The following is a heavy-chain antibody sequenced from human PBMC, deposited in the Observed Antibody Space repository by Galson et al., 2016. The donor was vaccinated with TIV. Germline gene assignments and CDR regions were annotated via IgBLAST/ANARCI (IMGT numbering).Heavy chain of an antibody. CDR2: INPNNGVT. D-gene: IGHD3-3*01. Sequence: SVKVSCKASGRTFSDYYIHWVRQAPGQGLEWMGWINPNNGVTKYAQIFQGRVTMTRDRSISTAYMELRRLRSDDTAVYYCARGIYDLRFLEGLLYRPAQIDCWGQGTLVTVSS. V-gene: IGHV1-2*02. J-gene: IGHJ4*02. CDR3: ARGIYDLRFLEGLLYRPAQIDC. CDR1: GRTFSDYY.